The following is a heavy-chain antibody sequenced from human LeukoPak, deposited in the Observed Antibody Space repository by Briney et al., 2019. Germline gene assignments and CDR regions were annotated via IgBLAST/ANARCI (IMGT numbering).Heavy chain of an antibody. CDR3: ARASWVSSTYAVR. CDR2: IRGNGET. J-gene: IGHJ4*02. V-gene: IGHV3-23*01. D-gene: IGHD2-2*01. CDR1: GLLFRRFA. Sequence: PGGSLRLSCAASGLLFRRFAVSGVREGTAGGLEWVAGIRGNGETFYADSLKGRFTLYSDSSRNTVYLQLNNLRVEDTAIYYCARASWVSSTYAVRWGQGTLVTVSS.